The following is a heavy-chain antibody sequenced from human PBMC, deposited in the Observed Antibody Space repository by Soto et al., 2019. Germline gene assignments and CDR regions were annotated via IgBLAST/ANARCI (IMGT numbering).Heavy chain of an antibody. D-gene: IGHD2-21*01. V-gene: IGHV3-73*01. Sequence: EVRLVESGGDSVQPGGSLKLSCAASGFSLGDSAVHWVRLASGKGLEWIGRIRSKGHNYATTYAASVKGRFTMSRDDSKNTAFLQMNRLQTEDTAVYFCTRHAGGEVVHSYYYYYMDVWGKGTAVTVSS. CDR1: GFSLGDSA. CDR3: TRHAGGEVVHSYYYYYMDV. J-gene: IGHJ6*03. CDR2: IRSKGHNYAT.